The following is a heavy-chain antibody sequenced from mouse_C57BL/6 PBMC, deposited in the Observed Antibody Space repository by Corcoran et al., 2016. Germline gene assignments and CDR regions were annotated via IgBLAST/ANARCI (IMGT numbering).Heavy chain of an antibody. CDR3: ATLTGTDWLAY. D-gene: IGHD4-1*01. CDR2: IYPGDGDT. V-gene: IGHV1-80*01. CDR1: GYAFSSYW. J-gene: IGHJ3*01. Sequence: QFQLQQSGAERVKPGASVKISCKASGYAFSSYWMNWVKQRPGKGLEWIGQIYPGDGDTNYNGKFKGKATLTADKSFSTAYMQRSSLTSEDSAVYFCATLTGTDWLAYWGQGNLVTVSA.